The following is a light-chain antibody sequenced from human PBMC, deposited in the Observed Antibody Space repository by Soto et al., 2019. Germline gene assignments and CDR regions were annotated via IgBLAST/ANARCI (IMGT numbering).Light chain of an antibody. CDR2: DVS. CDR3: CSYAGSYTYV. Sequence: QSVLTQPRSVSGSPGQSVTISCTGTSSDVGGYNYVSWYQQHPGKAPKLMFYDVSKRPSGVPDRFSGSKSGNTASLTISGLQAEDEADYYCCSYAGSYTYVFGTGTKLTVL. J-gene: IGLJ1*01. V-gene: IGLV2-11*01. CDR1: SSDVGGYNY.